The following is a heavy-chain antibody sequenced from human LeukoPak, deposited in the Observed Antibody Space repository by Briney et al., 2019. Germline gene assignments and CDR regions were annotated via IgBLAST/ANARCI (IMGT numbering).Heavy chain of an antibody. Sequence: ASVKVSCKASGYTFTSYGISWVRQAPGQGLEWMGWISAYNGNTNYAQKLQGRVTMTTDTSTSTAYMELRSLRSDDTAVYYCASTYCSSTSCYNYYMVVWGKGTTVTVSS. CDR3: ASTYCSSTSCYNYYMVV. J-gene: IGHJ6*03. CDR2: ISAYNGNT. D-gene: IGHD2-2*02. CDR1: GYTFTSYG. V-gene: IGHV1-18*01.